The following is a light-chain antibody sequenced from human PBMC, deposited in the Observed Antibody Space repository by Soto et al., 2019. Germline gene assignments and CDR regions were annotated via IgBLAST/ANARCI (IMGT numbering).Light chain of an antibody. CDR1: QDIGDW. Sequence: IQMTRSASSVSASVVGRFSITFRASQDIGDWLAWYQQKPGKAPKLLVYAASSLQSGVPSRFSGSGSGTDFTLTIGSLQPEDFATYYCQQGYSFPVTFGGGTKVDI. J-gene: IGKJ4*01. V-gene: IGKV1-12*01. CDR3: QQGYSFPVT. CDR2: AAS.